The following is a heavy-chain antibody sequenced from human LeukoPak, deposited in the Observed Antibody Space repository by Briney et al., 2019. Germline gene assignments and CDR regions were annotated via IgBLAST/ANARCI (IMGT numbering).Heavy chain of an antibody. D-gene: IGHD5-12*01. Sequence: GGSLRLSCAASGFAFSDYYMSWIRQAPGKGLEWVSYISSSGSTIYYADSVKGRFTISRDNAKNSLYLQMNSLRAEDTAVYYCARDESGYDAPDFDYWGQGTLVTVSS. V-gene: IGHV3-11*01. CDR1: GFAFSDYY. CDR3: ARDESGYDAPDFDY. CDR2: ISSSGSTI. J-gene: IGHJ4*02.